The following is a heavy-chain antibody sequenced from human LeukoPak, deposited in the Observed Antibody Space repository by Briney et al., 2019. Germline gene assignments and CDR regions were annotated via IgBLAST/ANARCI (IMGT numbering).Heavy chain of an antibody. CDR3: ARAPIQLWLRDFDY. V-gene: IGHV1-18*01. CDR1: GYTFTSYG. J-gene: IGHJ4*02. CDR2: ISAYNGNT. D-gene: IGHD5-18*01. Sequence: GASVKVSCKASGYTFTSYGISWVRQAPGQGLEWMGWISAYNGNTNYAQKLQGRVTMTTDISTSTAYMELRSLRSDDTAVYYCARAPIQLWLRDFDYWGQGTLVTVSS.